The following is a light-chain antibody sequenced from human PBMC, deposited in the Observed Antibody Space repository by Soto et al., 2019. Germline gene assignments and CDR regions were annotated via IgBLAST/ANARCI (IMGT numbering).Light chain of an antibody. CDR2: DAS. Sequence: EIVLTQSPATLSLSPGERATLSCRASQSVSSSLAWYQQRPGQAPRPLIYDASSRATGIPARFSGSGSGTDFTLTITSLEPEAFAVYYFQHRSCWPLTVGGGTKVEI. V-gene: IGKV3-11*01. CDR3: QHRSCWPLT. CDR1: QSVSSS. J-gene: IGKJ4*01.